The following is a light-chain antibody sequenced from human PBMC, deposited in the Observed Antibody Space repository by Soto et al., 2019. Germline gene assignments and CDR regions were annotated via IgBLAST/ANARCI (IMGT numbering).Light chain of an antibody. CDR1: QDITIY. V-gene: IGKV1-33*01. Sequence: IQLTQSPSSLSASVGDRVTITCQASQDITIYLHWYQQKAGKAPKLLIYDASHLEKGVPSRFSGGRSGTNFTFIIRSLQPEDIATYYCQQYDNFSSITFGQGTRLEIK. CDR2: DAS. J-gene: IGKJ5*01. CDR3: QQYDNFSSIT.